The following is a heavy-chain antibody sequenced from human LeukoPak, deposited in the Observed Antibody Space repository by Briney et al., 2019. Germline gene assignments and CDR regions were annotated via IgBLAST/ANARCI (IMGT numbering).Heavy chain of an antibody. V-gene: IGHV3-21*06. CDR1: GFAFSTYT. D-gene: IGHD3-22*01. CDR3: LRGDSRDF. CDR2: INSGGTTT. J-gene: IGHJ4*02. Sequence: GGSLRLSCAACGFAFSTYTMNWARQSPGKGLEWVASINSGGTTTHYADSVKGRFTISRDNAQNVLYLQMNGLRADDAAVYYCLRGDSRDFWGQGTLVTVSS.